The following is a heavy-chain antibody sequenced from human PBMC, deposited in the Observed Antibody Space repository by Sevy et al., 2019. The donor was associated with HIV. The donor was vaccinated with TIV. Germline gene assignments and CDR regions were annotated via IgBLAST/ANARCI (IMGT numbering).Heavy chain of an antibody. CDR3: ATAREYYQDSSGYLDF. D-gene: IGHD3-22*01. CDR1: GYTLTGLS. Sequence: ASVKVSCKVSGYTLTGLSMHWVRQAPGKGLEWMGRFDPEDGEIIYAQNFQGRVTLTEDTSRDTAYMELSSLRYEDTAVYYCATAREYYQDSSGYLDFWGQGTLVTVSS. J-gene: IGHJ4*02. CDR2: FDPEDGEI. V-gene: IGHV1-24*01.